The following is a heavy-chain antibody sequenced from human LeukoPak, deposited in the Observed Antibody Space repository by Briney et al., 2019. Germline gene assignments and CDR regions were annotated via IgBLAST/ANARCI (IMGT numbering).Heavy chain of an antibody. CDR2: ISSSGSTI. Sequence: GGSLRLSCAASGLTFSSYEMNWVRQAPGKGLEWVSYISSSGSTIYYADSVKGRFTISRDNAKNSLYLQMNSLRAEDTAVYYCARDGAEYYYYMDVWGKGTTVTVSS. J-gene: IGHJ6*03. CDR1: GLTFSSYE. CDR3: ARDGAEYYYYMDV. V-gene: IGHV3-48*03.